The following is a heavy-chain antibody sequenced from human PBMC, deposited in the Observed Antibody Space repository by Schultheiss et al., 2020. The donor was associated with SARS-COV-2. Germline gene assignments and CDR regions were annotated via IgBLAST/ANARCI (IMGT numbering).Heavy chain of an antibody. V-gene: IGHV3-33*01. CDR1: GFTFSSYG. D-gene: IGHD3-10*01. J-gene: IGHJ4*02. CDR3: ARDGYYSGSGSPRYYFDY. CDR2: IWYDGSNK. Sequence: GESLKISCAASGFTFSSYGMHWVRQAPGKGLEWVAVIWYDGSNKYYSDSVKGRFTISRDNSKNTVYVEMNSLRAEDTAVYYCARDGYYSGSGSPRYYFDYWGQGTLVTVSS.